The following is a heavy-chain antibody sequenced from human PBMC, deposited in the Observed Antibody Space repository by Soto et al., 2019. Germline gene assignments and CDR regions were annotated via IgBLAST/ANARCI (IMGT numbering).Heavy chain of an antibody. CDR1: GDSISSSSYF. CDR3: ARWGPGYCSGGSCFRYDY. J-gene: IGHJ4*02. Sequence: QLQLQESGPGLVKPSETLSLTCTVSGDSISSSSYFWGWIRQPPGKGLEWIGNVIYTGSTNYNPSRKSRVTIFVDTSKNQFALKLTSVTAADTAVYYCARWGPGYCSGGSCFRYDYWGQGTLVTVSS. CDR2: VIYTGST. D-gene: IGHD2-15*01. V-gene: IGHV4-39*01.